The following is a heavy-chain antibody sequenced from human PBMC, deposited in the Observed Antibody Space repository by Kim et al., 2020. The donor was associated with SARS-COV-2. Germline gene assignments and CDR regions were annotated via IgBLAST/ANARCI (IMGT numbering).Heavy chain of an antibody. CDR1: GFTFSSHA. V-gene: IGHV3-23*01. J-gene: IGHJ2*01. D-gene: IGHD3-10*01. CDR3: AKREGVAPRVYWCFDL. CDR2: ISGSSAST. Sequence: GGSLRLSCTASGFTFSSHAMSWVRQAPGRGLEWVSGISGSSASTYYADSVKGRFTISRDNSENTLYLQMNSLTAEDTAVYFCAKREGVAPRVYWCFDLWGRGSLVTVSS.